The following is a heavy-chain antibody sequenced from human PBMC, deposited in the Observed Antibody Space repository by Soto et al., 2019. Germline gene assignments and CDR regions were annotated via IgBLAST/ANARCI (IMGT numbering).Heavy chain of an antibody. J-gene: IGHJ4*02. CDR2: ISYDGSNK. CDR3: AKVVFESASSSWYYFDY. D-gene: IGHD6-13*01. Sequence: PWGSLRISCASSVFTFSSYGMHWVRQAPGKGLEWVAVISYDGSNKYYADSVKGRFTISRDNSKNTLYLQMKSLRAEDTAVYYCAKVVFESASSSWYYFDYWGQGTMVTVSS. CDR1: VFTFSSYG. V-gene: IGHV3-30*18.